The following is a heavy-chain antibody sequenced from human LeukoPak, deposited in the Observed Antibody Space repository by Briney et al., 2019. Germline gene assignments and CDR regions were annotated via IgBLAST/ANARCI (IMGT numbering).Heavy chain of an antibody. V-gene: IGHV4-59*08. CDR1: GGSISNYY. D-gene: IGHD3-10*01. J-gene: IGHJ6*02. Sequence: PSETLSLTCSVSGGSISNYYWGWIRQPPGKGPEWIGYIYSSGSTNYNPSLKSRVTISVDTSKNQFSLRLSSVTAADTAMYYCSRRRMVRGSYGMDVWGQGTTVTVSS. CDR2: IYSSGST. CDR3: SRRRMVRGSYGMDV.